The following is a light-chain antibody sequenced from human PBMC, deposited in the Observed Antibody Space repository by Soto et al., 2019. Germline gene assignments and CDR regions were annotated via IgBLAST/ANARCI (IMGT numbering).Light chain of an antibody. CDR3: QQRSNWYT. J-gene: IGKJ2*01. CDR1: QSVSSY. V-gene: IGKV3-11*01. Sequence: EIVLKQSPATLSLSPGERATLSCRASQSVSSYLAWYQQKPGQAPRLLIYDASNRATGIPARFSGSGSGTAFTLTISSLEPEDFAVYYCQQRSNWYTFGQGTKLEIK. CDR2: DAS.